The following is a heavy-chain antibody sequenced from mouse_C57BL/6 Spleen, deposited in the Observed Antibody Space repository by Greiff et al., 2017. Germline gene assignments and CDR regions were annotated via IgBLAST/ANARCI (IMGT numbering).Heavy chain of an antibody. Sequence: DVKLVESGGDLVKPGGSLKLSCAASGFTFSSYGMSWVRQTPDQRLEWVATISSGGSYTYYPDSVKGRFTISRDNAKNTLYLQMSSLKSEDTAMYYCARRCDGYYAYWGQGTLVTVSA. V-gene: IGHV5-6*02. D-gene: IGHD2-3*01. J-gene: IGHJ3*01. CDR1: GFTFSSYG. CDR3: ARRCDGYYAY. CDR2: ISSGGSYT.